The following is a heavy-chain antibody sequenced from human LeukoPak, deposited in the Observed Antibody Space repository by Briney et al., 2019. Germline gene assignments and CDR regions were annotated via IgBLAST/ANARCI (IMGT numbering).Heavy chain of an antibody. CDR3: AKRAYSSTWASSFYYFDY. D-gene: IGHD6-13*01. CDR1: GFSFRTYG. Sequence: GRSLRLSCAASGFSFRTYGMHWVRQAPAKRLEWVAVISSDGRRTYYADSVKGQFTISRDNSENTLYLQMNNLRVEDTAVYFCAKRAYSSTWASSFYYFDYWGQGTLVTVSS. J-gene: IGHJ4*02. V-gene: IGHV3-30*18. CDR2: ISSDGRRT.